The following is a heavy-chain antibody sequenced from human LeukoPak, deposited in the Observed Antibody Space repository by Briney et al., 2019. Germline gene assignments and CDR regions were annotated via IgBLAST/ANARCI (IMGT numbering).Heavy chain of an antibody. CDR2: ISSSSSTI. V-gene: IGHV3-48*01. CDR3: ARDRDSYGFNFDY. D-gene: IGHD5-18*01. Sequence: GGSLRLSCAASGFTFSSYSMNWVRQAPGKGLEWVSYISSSSSTIYYADSVKGRFTISRDNAKNSLYLQMNSLRAEDTAVYYCARDRDSYGFNFDYWGQGTLVTVSS. CDR1: GFTFSSYS. J-gene: IGHJ4*02.